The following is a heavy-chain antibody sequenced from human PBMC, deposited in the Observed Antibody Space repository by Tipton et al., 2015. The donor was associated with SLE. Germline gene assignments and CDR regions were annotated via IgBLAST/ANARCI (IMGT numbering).Heavy chain of an antibody. J-gene: IGHJ3*02. V-gene: IGHV3-15*01. D-gene: IGHD6-19*01. Sequence: SLRLSCAASGFTFSNAWMSWVRQAPGKGLEWVGRIKSKTDGGTTDYAAPVKGRFTISRDDSKNTLYLQMNSLKTEDTAVYYCTATSGWYEKAFDIWGQGKMVTVSS. CDR2: IKSKTDGGTT. CDR3: TATSGWYEKAFDI. CDR1: GFTFSNAW.